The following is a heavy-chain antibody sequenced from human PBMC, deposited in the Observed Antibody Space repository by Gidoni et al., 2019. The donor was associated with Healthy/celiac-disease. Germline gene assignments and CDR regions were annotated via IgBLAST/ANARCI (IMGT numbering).Heavy chain of an antibody. CDR3: ARSRPPYYDFWSGYYEGARPHDAFDI. CDR2: IYYSGST. Sequence: QVQLQESGPGLVKPSETLSLTCTVSGGSISSYYWSWIRQPPGKGLEWIGYIYYSGSTNYNPSLKSRVTISVDTSKNQFSLKLSSVTAADTAVYYCARSRPPYYDFWSGYYEGARPHDAFDIWGQGTMVTVSS. D-gene: IGHD3-3*01. J-gene: IGHJ3*02. V-gene: IGHV4-59*01. CDR1: GGSISSYY.